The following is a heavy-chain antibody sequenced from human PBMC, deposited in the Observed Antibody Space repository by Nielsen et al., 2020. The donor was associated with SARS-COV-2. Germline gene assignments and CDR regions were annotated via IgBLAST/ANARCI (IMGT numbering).Heavy chain of an antibody. CDR3: AKEHLDDRALIMYYFDS. CDR2: ASSDGSKK. J-gene: IGHJ4*02. CDR1: GFTFSSYG. V-gene: IGHV3-30*18. Sequence: GESLKISCAASGFTFSSYGIHWVRQAPGKGLEWVAVASSDGSKKYYADSVKGRFTISRDNSKNTLYLQMNSLRAEDTAVYFCAKEHLDDRALIMYYFDSWGQGTLVTVSS. D-gene: IGHD3-16*01.